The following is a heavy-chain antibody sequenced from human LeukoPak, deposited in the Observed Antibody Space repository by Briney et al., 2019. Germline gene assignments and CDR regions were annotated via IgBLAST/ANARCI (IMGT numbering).Heavy chain of an antibody. CDR1: GFTSSNYG. J-gene: IGHJ6*03. CDR2: IRYVGNNE. V-gene: IGHV3-30*02. Sequence: GGSPRLSCAASGFTSSNYGMHWVRQAPGKGLEWVAFIRYVGNNENYADSMKGRLTISRDNSKNTLYLQMNSLRPEDTAVYYCAKDGMMEGYYTHMDVWGKGTTVIVSS. D-gene: IGHD1-1*01. CDR3: AKDGMMEGYYTHMDV.